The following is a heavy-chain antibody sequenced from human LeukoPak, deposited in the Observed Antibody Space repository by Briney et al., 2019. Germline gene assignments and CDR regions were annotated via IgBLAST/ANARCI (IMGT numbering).Heavy chain of an antibody. CDR3: ARQLVITRDFDY. CDR2: IIPIFGTA. J-gene: IGHJ4*02. D-gene: IGHD3-22*01. Sequence: ASVTVSCKASGGTFSSYAISWVRQAPGQGLEWMGGIIPIFGTANYAQKFQGRVTITADESTSTAYMELSSLRSEDTAVYYCARQLVITRDFDYWGQGTLVAVSS. CDR1: GGTFSSYA. V-gene: IGHV1-69*13.